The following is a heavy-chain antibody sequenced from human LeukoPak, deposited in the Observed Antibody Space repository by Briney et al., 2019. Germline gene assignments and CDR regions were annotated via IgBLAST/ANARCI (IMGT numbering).Heavy chain of an antibody. Sequence: SVKVSCKASGGTFSSYAISWVRQAPGQGLEWMGRIIPILGIANYAQKCQGRVTITADKSTSTAYMELSSLRSEDTAVYYCARVGVGIIKDWFDPWGQGTLVTVSS. CDR3: ARVGVGIIKDWFDP. D-gene: IGHD3-10*01. J-gene: IGHJ5*02. CDR1: GGTFSSYA. CDR2: IIPILGIA. V-gene: IGHV1-69*04.